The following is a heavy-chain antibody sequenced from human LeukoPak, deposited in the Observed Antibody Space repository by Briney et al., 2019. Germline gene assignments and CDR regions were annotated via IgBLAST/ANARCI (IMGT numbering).Heavy chain of an antibody. V-gene: IGHV3-23*01. CDR1: GFTFSSYA. Sequence: GGSLRLSCAASGFTFSSYAMSWVRQTPGKGLEWVPAISGSGGSTYYADSVKGRFTISRDNSKNTLYLQMNSLRAEDTAVYYCAKDLSGATDYWGQGTLVTVSS. J-gene: IGHJ4*02. CDR2: ISGSGGST. D-gene: IGHD2/OR15-2a*01. CDR3: AKDLSGATDY.